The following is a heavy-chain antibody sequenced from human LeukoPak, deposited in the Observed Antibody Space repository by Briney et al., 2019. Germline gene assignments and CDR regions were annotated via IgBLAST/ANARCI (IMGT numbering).Heavy chain of an antibody. CDR3: AREDYDSSGSYYFDY. CDR2: ISAYNGNT. V-gene: IGHV1-18*01. D-gene: IGHD3-22*01. Sequence: ASVKVSCKASGYTFTSYGISWVRQAPGQGLEWMGWISAYNGNTNYAQKLQGRVTTTTDTSTSTAYMELSSLRSEDTAVYYCAREDYDSSGSYYFDYWGQGTLVTVSS. CDR1: GYTFTSYG. J-gene: IGHJ4*02.